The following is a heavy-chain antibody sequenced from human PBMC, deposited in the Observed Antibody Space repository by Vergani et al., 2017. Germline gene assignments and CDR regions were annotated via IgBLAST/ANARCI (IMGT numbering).Heavy chain of an antibody. Sequence: QVQLQESGPGLVKPSQTLSLTCTVSGRSISSGSYYWSWIRQPAGKGLEWIGRIYTSGSTNYNPSLKSRVTMSVDTSKNQFSLKLSSVTAADTAVYYCARYCSSTSCYQGGFDYWGQGTLVTVSS. CDR2: IYTSGST. D-gene: IGHD2-2*01. J-gene: IGHJ4*02. CDR3: ARYCSSTSCYQGGFDY. CDR1: GRSISSGSYY. V-gene: IGHV4-61*02.